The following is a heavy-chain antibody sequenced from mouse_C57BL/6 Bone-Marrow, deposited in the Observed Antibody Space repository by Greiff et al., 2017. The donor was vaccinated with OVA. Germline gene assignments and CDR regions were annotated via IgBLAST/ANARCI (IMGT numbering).Heavy chain of an antibody. V-gene: IGHV5-9-1*02. CDR2: ISSGGDYI. D-gene: IGHD1-1*01. J-gene: IGHJ1*03. CDR1: GFTFSSYA. CDR3: TRERDYGSSYCWYFDV. Sequence: EVKLMESGEGLVKPGGSLKLSCAASGFTFSSYAMSWVRQTPEKRLEWVAYISSGGDYIYYADTVKGRFTISRDNARNTLYLQMSSLKSEDTAMYYCTRERDYGSSYCWYFDVWGTGTTVTVSS.